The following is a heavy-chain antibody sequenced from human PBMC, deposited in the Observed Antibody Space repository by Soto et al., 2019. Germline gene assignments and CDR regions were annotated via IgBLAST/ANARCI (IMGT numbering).Heavy chain of an antibody. CDR2: INPNSGGT. CDR1: GYTFTCYY. CDR3: ASYYDSSGYRGAFDI. Sequence: ASVKVSCKASGYTFTCYYMHWVRQAPGQGLEWMGWINPNSGGTNYAQKFQGWVTMTRDTSISTAYMELSRLRSDDTAVYYCASYYDSSGYRGAFDIWGQGTMVTVSS. V-gene: IGHV1-2*04. J-gene: IGHJ3*02. D-gene: IGHD3-22*01.